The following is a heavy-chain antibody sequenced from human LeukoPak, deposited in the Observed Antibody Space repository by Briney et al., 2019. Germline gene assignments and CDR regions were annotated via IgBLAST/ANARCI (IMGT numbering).Heavy chain of an antibody. Sequence: PGGSLRLSCEVSGXTFSSHSMNWVRQAPGKGLEWVTYISTSGKTIYYADSVKGRFTISRDNAENSLYLQMNSLRDEDTAVYYCARGGSSSWGIYYFDYWGQGALVTVSS. CDR3: ARGGSSSWGIYYFDY. CDR1: GXTFSSHS. V-gene: IGHV3-48*02. D-gene: IGHD6-13*01. CDR2: ISTSGKTI. J-gene: IGHJ4*02.